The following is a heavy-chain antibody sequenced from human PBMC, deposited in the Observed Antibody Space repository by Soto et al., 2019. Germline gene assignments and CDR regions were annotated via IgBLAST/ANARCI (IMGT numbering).Heavy chain of an antibody. CDR2: ISGSGGST. CDR1: GFTFSSYA. D-gene: IGHD3-3*01. CDR3: AKDRVDWFDP. Sequence: PGGSLRLSFAASGFTFSSYAMGWVRQAPGKGLEWVSAISGSGGSTYYADSVKGRFTISRDNSKNTLYLQMNSLRAEDTAVYYCAKDRVDWFDPWGQGTLVTVSS. J-gene: IGHJ5*02. V-gene: IGHV3-23*01.